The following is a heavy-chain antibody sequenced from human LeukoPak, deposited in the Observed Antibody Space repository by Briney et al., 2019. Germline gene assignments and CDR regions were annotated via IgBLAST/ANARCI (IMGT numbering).Heavy chain of an antibody. J-gene: IGHJ4*02. V-gene: IGHV3-7*01. D-gene: IGHD6-19*01. Sequence: GGSLRLSGAASGFTFSSYWMSWVRQAPGKGLEWVANIKQDGTETYCVDSVKGRFTFSRDNAKNSLYLQVNSLRAEDTAIYHCARVRYSSGWYSLDYWGQGALVTVSS. CDR3: ARVRYSSGWYSLDY. CDR2: IKQDGTET. CDR1: GFTFSSYW.